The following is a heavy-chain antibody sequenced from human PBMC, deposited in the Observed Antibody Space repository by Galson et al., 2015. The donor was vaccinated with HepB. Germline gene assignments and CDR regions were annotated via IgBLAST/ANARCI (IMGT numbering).Heavy chain of an antibody. CDR3: ARLLRVDYGDRYGMDV. V-gene: IGHV5-51*01. D-gene: IGHD4-17*01. Sequence: QSGAEVTKPGESLEISCKASGYSFTNNWIAWVRQMPGKGLEWMGMIYPGNSDIRYSPSFQGQVTFSADKSITTAYMRWSSLEASDTAIYYCARLLRVDYGDRYGMDVWGQGTTVTVSS. J-gene: IGHJ6*02. CDR1: GYSFTNNW. CDR2: IYPGNSDI.